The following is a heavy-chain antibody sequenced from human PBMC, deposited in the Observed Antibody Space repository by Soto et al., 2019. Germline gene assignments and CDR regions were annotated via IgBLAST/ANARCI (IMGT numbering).Heavy chain of an antibody. Sequence: EVQLVESGGGLIQAGGSLRLSCVASVGNYEMNWVRQAPGKGLEWLALITHDGGVTHYADSVKGRFTISRDNAKNTLYLQMNSLRDDDTSIYDCARGWVDGTHLDSWGQGALVTVSS. J-gene: IGHJ4*02. D-gene: IGHD5-12*01. V-gene: IGHV3-48*03. CDR1: VGNYE. CDR3: ARGWVDGTHLDS. CDR2: ITHDGGVT.